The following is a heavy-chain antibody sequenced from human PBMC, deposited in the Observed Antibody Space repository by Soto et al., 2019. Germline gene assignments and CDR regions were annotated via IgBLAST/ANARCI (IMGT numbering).Heavy chain of an antibody. V-gene: IGHV3-33*01. D-gene: IGHD2-15*01. J-gene: IGHJ6*03. CDR3: VRSGSNCSGGSCYSYYYYYMDV. CDR1: GFTFSSYG. Sequence: QVQLVESGGGVVQPGRSLRLSCAASGFTFSSYGMHWVRQAPGKGLEWVAVIWYDGSNKYYADSVKGRFTISRDNSKNTLYLQMNSLRAEDTAVYYCVRSGSNCSGGSCYSYYYYYMDVWGKGTTVTVSS. CDR2: IWYDGSNK.